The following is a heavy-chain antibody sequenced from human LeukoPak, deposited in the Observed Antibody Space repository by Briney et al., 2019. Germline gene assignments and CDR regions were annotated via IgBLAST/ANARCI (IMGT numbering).Heavy chain of an antibody. Sequence: SETLSLTCAVYGGSFSGYYWSWIRQPPGKGLEWIGEINHSGSTNYNPSLKSRVTISVDTSKNQFSLKLSPVTAADTAVYYCARHGGPYYFDYWGQGTLVTVSS. V-gene: IGHV4-34*01. CDR3: ARHGGPYYFDY. D-gene: IGHD3-16*01. J-gene: IGHJ4*02. CDR1: GGSFSGYY. CDR2: INHSGST.